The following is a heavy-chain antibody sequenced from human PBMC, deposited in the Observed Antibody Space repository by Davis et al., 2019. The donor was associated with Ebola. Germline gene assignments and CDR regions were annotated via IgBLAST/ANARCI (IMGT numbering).Heavy chain of an antibody. Sequence: GESLKISCAASGFTFSDYYMSWIRQAPGKGLEWVSYISSSGSTIYYADSVKGRFTISRDNAKNSLYLQMNSLRAEDTAVYYCASSPPYGDYEFDYWGQGTLVTVSS. CDR2: ISSSGSTI. J-gene: IGHJ4*02. D-gene: IGHD4-17*01. CDR1: GFTFSDYY. CDR3: ASSPPYGDYEFDY. V-gene: IGHV3-11*04.